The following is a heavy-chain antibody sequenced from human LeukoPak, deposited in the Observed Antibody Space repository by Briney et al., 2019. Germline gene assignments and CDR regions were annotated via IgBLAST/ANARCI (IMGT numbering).Heavy chain of an antibody. Sequence: GGSLRLSCAASGFTFSSYGMHWVRQAPGKGLEWVAVIWYDGSNKYYADSVKGRFTISRDNSKNTLYLQMNSLRAEDTAVYYCAKGLGGATTDYYYYYMDVWGKGTTVTVSS. CDR1: GFTFSSYG. CDR3: AKGLGGATTDYYYYYMDV. CDR2: IWYDGSNK. J-gene: IGHJ6*03. D-gene: IGHD1-26*01. V-gene: IGHV3-33*06.